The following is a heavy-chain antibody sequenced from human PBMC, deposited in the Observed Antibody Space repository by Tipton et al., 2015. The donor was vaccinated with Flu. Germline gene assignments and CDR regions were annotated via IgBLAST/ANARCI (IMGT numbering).Heavy chain of an antibody. CDR3: TRQVEAATRSSS. CDR1: GGSFSGYY. D-gene: IGHD2-15*01. J-gene: IGHJ4*02. Sequence: TLSLTCAVYGGSFSGYYWSWIRQPPGKGLEWIGEINHSGSTNYNPSLKSRVTISVDTSKNHFSLKMKSVTVADTAVYYCTRQVEAATRSSSWGQGTLVTVSS. CDR2: INHSGST. V-gene: IGHV4-34*01.